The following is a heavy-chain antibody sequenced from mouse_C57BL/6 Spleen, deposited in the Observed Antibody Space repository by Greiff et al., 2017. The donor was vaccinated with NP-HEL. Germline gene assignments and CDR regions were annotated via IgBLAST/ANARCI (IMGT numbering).Heavy chain of an antibody. CDR1: GYTFTSYW. CDR2: IDPSDSYT. CDR3: ARSPTIVTTNYFDV. D-gene: IGHD2-5*01. V-gene: IGHV1-50*01. Sequence: QVHVKQPGAELVKPGASVKLSCKASGYTFTSYWMQWVKQRPGQGLEWIGEIDPSDSYTNYNQKFKGKATLTVDTSSSTAYMQLSSLTSEDSAVYYCARSPTIVTTNYFDVWGTGTTVTVSS. J-gene: IGHJ1*03.